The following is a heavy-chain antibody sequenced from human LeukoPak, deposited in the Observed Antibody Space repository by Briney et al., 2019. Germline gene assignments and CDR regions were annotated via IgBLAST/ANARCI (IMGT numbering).Heavy chain of an antibody. V-gene: IGHV3-11*06. CDR1: GFTFSDYY. J-gene: IGHJ6*04. CDR2: ISSSSSYT. Sequence: GGSLRLSCAASGFTFSDYYMSWIRQAPGKGLEWVSYISSSSSYTNYADSVKGRFTISRDNAKNSLYLQTNSLRAEDTAVYYCARDRSGYSGYDSLGDYYGMDVWGKGTTVTVSS. D-gene: IGHD5-12*01. CDR3: ARDRSGYSGYDSLGDYYGMDV.